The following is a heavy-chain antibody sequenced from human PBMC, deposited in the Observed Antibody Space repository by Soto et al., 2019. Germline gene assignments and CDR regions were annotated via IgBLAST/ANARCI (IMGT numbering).Heavy chain of an antibody. CDR1: GFSFSSFS. CDR3: VRDQFYAFDY. V-gene: IGHV3-48*04. J-gene: IGHJ4*02. CDR2: IRGSIT. Sequence: GSLRLSCAASGFSFSSFSMNWARQAPGKGLEWISYIRGSITSYAESVKGRITISRDNAKNSLYLQMSSLRAEDMAVYYCVRDQFYAFDYWGQGTLVTVSS. D-gene: IGHD3-16*01.